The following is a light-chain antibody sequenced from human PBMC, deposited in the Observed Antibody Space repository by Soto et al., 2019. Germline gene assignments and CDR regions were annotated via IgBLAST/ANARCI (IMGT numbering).Light chain of an antibody. CDR2: TAS. CDR1: QTISRW. CDR3: QEYNNYWT. Sequence: DIQMTQSPSTLSASQGDTVTLTCRASQTISRWLTWYQQKPGQAPRLLIYTASTMATGIPSRFSASGSGTEFTLTISSLNPDDLATYYCQEYNNYWTFGQGTKVDIK. V-gene: IGKV1-5*01. J-gene: IGKJ1*01.